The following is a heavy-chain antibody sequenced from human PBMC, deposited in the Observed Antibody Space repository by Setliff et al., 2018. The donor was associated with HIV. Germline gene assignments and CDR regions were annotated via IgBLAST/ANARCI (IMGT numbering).Heavy chain of an antibody. Sequence: GGSLRLSCAASGFTFSSYWMTWVRQAPGKGLEWVANIKQDGSEKYYMDSVKGRFTISRDNAKNSLYLQMNSLRAEDTAVYYCARGGDRQQLVLIDYWGQGTLVTVS. J-gene: IGHJ4*02. CDR2: IKQDGSEK. CDR3: ARGGDRQQLVLIDY. CDR1: GFTFSSYW. V-gene: IGHV3-7*03. D-gene: IGHD6-13*01.